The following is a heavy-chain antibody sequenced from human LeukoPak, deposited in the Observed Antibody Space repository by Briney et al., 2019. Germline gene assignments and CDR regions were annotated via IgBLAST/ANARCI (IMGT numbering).Heavy chain of an antibody. V-gene: IGHV4-31*03. CDR3: ARDLGRYNYFDS. Sequence: SETLSLTCTVSGGSITREAYYWTWIRHHPGKGLEWIGYVYYSGSTYNNPSLKSRVTISLDMSQNQFSLRLSSVTAADTAVYYCARDLGRYNYFDSWGQGTLVIVSS. CDR2: VYYSGST. D-gene: IGHD1-26*01. CDR1: GGSITREAYY. J-gene: IGHJ4*02.